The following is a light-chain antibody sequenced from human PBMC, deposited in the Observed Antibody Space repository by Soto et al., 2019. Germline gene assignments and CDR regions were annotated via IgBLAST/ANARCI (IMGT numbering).Light chain of an antibody. Sequence: AIRMTQSPSSFSASTGDRVTITCRASQGISSYLAWYQQXXXXAPKLLIYAASTLQSGVPSRFSGSGSGTDFTLTISCLQSEDFATYYCQQYYSYPHTFGQGTKLEIK. CDR1: QGISSY. V-gene: IGKV1-8*01. CDR3: QQYYSYPHT. CDR2: AAS. J-gene: IGKJ2*01.